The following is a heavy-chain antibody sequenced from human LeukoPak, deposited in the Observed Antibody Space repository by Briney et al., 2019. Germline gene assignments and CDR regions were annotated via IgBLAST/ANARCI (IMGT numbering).Heavy chain of an antibody. CDR1: GFTFDDYA. V-gene: IGHV3-9*01. CDR2: ISWNSGSI. J-gene: IGHJ4*02. Sequence: PGGSLRLSCAASGFTFDDYAMHWVRQAPGKGLERVSGISWNSGSIGYADSVKGRFTISRDNAKNSLYLQMNSLRAEDTALYYCAKGEQWLVQGALDYWGQGTLVTVSS. D-gene: IGHD6-19*01. CDR3: AKGEQWLVQGALDY.